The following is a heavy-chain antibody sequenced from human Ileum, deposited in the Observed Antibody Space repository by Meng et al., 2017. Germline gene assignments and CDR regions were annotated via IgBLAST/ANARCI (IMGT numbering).Heavy chain of an antibody. CDR1: GDSISSSNW. V-gene: IGHV4-4*02. J-gene: IGHJ4*02. CDR3: ATNKNKKIDY. D-gene: IGHD2/OR15-2a*01. Sequence: GQLREPGPGLVEPSGTLSLTCVVSGDSISSSNWWNWVRQPPGKGLEWIGEIFHTGSTNYNPSLKSRVTISADKSKNQFSLNLSSVTAADTAVYYCATNKNKKIDYWGQGTLVTVSS. CDR2: IFHTGST.